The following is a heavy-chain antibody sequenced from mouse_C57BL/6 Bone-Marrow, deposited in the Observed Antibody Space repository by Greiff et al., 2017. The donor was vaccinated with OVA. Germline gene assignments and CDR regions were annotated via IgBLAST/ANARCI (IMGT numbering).Heavy chain of an antibody. Sequence: EVQGVESGGGLVKPGGSLKLSCAASGFTFSSYAMSWVRQTPEKRLEWVATISDGGSYTYYPDNVKGRFTISRDNAKNNLYLQMSHLKSEDTAMDYCARDQGGLDYWGQGTTLTVSS. CDR2: ISDGGSYT. CDR3: ARDQGGLDY. CDR1: GFTFSSYA. D-gene: IGHD3-2*02. V-gene: IGHV5-4*01. J-gene: IGHJ2*01.